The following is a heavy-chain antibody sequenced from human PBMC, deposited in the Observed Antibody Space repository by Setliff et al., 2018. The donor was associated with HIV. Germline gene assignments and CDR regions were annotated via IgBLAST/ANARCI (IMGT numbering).Heavy chain of an antibody. J-gene: IGHJ4*02. CDR2: INPGNGNT. D-gene: IGHD6-19*01. CDR1: GYTFTNYA. V-gene: IGHV1-3*01. Sequence: ASVKVSCKASGYTFTNYAIHWVRQAPGQRLEWMGWINPGNGNTKYSQKFQGRVTITRDTSARTAYMDLTGLRSEDTAVYYCARGSSGWPYYFDYWGQGTLVTVSS. CDR3: ARGSSGWPYYFDY.